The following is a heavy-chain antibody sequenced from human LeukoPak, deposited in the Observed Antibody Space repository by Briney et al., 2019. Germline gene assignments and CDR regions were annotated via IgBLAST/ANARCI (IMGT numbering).Heavy chain of an antibody. CDR1: GFTFADHA. CDR2: IRSNTAYGGTT. CDR3: TRYSGYSDY. V-gene: IGHV3-49*04. Sequence: GGSLRLSCTASGFTFADHAMSWVRQAPGKGLGWVGFIRSNTAYGGTTEYAASVHGRFTISRDDSKSIAYLQMNSLKTEDTAVYYCTRYSGYSDYWGQGTLVTVSS. J-gene: IGHJ4*02. D-gene: IGHD5-12*01.